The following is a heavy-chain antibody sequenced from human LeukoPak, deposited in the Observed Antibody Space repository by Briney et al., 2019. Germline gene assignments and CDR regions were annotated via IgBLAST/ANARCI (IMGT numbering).Heavy chain of an antibody. CDR3: ARSAAGGDY. D-gene: IGHD6-13*01. CDR1: GGSISSSSYY. Sequence: SETLSLTCTVSGGSISSSSYYWGWIRQPPGKGLEWIGSIYYSGSTYYNPSLKSRVTISVDTSKNQFSLKLSSVTAADTAVYYCARSAAGGDYWGQGTLVTVSS. V-gene: IGHV4-39*07. J-gene: IGHJ4*02. CDR2: IYYSGST.